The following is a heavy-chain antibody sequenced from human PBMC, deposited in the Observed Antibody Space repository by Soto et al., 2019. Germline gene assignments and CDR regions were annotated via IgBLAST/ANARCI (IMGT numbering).Heavy chain of an antibody. V-gene: IGHV1-18*01. D-gene: IGHD1-26*01. J-gene: IGHJ4*02. Sequence: ASVKVSCKASGYTFTNYGISWVRQAPGQGLEWMGWISAYNGNTDYAQNFQARVTMTTDTSTSTAYMELRSLRSDDTAIYYCARTHPQEPMVHWGQGTLDIVSS. CDR1: GYTFTNYG. CDR2: ISAYNGNT. CDR3: ARTHPQEPMVH.